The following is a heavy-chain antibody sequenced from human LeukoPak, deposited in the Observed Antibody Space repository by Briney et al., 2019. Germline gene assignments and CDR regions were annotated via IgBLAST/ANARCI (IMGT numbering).Heavy chain of an antibody. CDR1: GDSVSSNSGS. V-gene: IGHV6-1*01. Sequence: SQTLSLTCAISGDSVSSNSGSWSWIRQSPSRGPEWLGRIYYRSRWHYEYAVSVQNRISISPDTTKYQFSLQLNSMSPDDSAVYYCVSGGDWGFGWYFDVWGRGALVTVSS. J-gene: IGHJ2*01. D-gene: IGHD7-27*01. CDR3: VSGGDWGFGWYFDV. CDR2: IYYRSRWHY.